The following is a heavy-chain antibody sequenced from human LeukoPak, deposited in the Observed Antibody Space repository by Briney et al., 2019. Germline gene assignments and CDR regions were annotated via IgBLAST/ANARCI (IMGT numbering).Heavy chain of an antibody. D-gene: IGHD1-14*01. J-gene: IGHJ5*02. CDR2: IYYSGST. CDR1: GGSISSGGYY. Sequence: SETLSLTCTVSGGSISSGGYYWSWIRQHPGKGLEWIGYIYYSGSTHYNPSLKSRVTISVDTSKNQFSLKLSSVTAADTAVYYCARGSRIAGWFDPWGQGTLVTVSS. CDR3: ARGSRIAGWFDP. V-gene: IGHV4-31*03.